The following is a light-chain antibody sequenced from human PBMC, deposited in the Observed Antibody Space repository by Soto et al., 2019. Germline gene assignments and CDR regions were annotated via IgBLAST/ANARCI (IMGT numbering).Light chain of an antibody. Sequence: QSAPTQPRSVSGSPGQSVTISCTGSYSDVGGYNHVAWYQQHPGKAPKLMIYEVSNRPSGVSNRFSGSKSGNTASLTISGLQAEDEADYYCSSYTSSSTHYVFGTGTKLTVL. CDR1: YSDVGGYNH. CDR3: SSYTSSSTHYV. V-gene: IGLV2-14*01. J-gene: IGLJ1*01. CDR2: EVS.